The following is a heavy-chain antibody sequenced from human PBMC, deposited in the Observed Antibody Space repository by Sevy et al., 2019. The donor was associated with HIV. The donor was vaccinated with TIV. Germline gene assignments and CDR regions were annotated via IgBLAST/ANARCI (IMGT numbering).Heavy chain of an antibody. Sequence: GGSLRLSCAASGFSFRNYGMHWVRQAPGKGLEWLALISFDGDTKYYGYSVKGRFTISRDNSKNTLYLQMNSLRVEDTAGYYCAKRGGHDTSGYVSYYYYGMDVWGQGTTVTVSS. CDR1: GFSFRNYG. V-gene: IGHV3-30*18. CDR2: ISFDGDTK. D-gene: IGHD3-22*01. CDR3: AKRGGHDTSGYVSYYYYGMDV. J-gene: IGHJ6*02.